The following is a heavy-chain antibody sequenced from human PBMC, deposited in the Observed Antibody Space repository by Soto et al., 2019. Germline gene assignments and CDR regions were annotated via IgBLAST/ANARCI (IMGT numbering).Heavy chain of an antibody. CDR1: GFTFSSYA. CDR2: VSGSGGST. CDR3: AKDRDITIFGVAPYYFDY. V-gene: IGHV3-23*01. Sequence: GGSLRLSCAASGFTFSSYAMSWVRQAPGKGLEWVSAVSGSGGSTYYADSVKGRFTISRDNSKNTLYLQMNSLRAEDTAVYYCAKDRDITIFGVAPYYFDYWGQGTLVTVYS. D-gene: IGHD3-3*01. J-gene: IGHJ4*02.